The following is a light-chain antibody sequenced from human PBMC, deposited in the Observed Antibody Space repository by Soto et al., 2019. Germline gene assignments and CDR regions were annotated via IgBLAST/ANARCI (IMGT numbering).Light chain of an antibody. J-gene: IGKJ5*01. CDR1: QSVSSY. CDR2: DAF. Sequence: TVLAQSTATLSLSPVERANLSCSSSQSVSSYLAWYQQKPGQAPRLLIYDAFNRATGIPARFSGSGSGTDFTLTISSLEPEDFAVYYCQQRSNWPPITFGQGTRLEIK. V-gene: IGKV3-11*01. CDR3: QQRSNWPPIT.